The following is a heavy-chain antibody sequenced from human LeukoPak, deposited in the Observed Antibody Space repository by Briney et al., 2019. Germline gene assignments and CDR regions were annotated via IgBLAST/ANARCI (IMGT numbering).Heavy chain of an antibody. V-gene: IGHV1-18*04. J-gene: IGHJ4*02. Sequence: SVKVSCMASGYTFTNYRISWLRQAPGQGLEWMGWISAYNCNTNYAQKLQGRVTMTTDTSTSTAYMELMSLRSDDTAVYYCARGRADYGDYGGGVDYWGPGTLVTVSS. CDR2: ISAYNCNT. CDR3: ARGRADYGDYGGGVDY. CDR1: GYTFTNYR. D-gene: IGHD4-17*01.